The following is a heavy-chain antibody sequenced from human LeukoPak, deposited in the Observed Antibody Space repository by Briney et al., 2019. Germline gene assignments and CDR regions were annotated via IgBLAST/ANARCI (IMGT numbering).Heavy chain of an antibody. CDR1: GFSFSTYY. CDR3: AKLVTHFDY. V-gene: IGHV3-21*04. Sequence: PGGSLRLSCAASGFSFSTYYVNWVRQAPGKGLEWVSCISSSSTYIYYADSVRGRFAISRDNAKNSLYPQMNSLRAEDTAVYYCAKLVTHFDYWGQGTLVTVSS. J-gene: IGHJ4*02. D-gene: IGHD4-23*01. CDR2: ISSSSTYI.